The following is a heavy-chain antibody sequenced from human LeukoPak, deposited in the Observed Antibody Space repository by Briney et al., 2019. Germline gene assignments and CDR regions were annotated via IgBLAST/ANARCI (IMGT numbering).Heavy chain of an antibody. Sequence: GGSLRLSCAASGFTFSSYWMSWVRQAPGKGLEWVAHIRQDGSEKYYVDSVKGRFTISRDNAKNSLYLQMNSLRAEDTAVYYCARDRHYDFWSGYYTQGRSHYYYYGMDVWGQGTTVTVSS. V-gene: IGHV3-7*01. D-gene: IGHD3-3*01. CDR1: GFTFSSYW. J-gene: IGHJ6*02. CDR2: IRQDGSEK. CDR3: ARDRHYDFWSGYYTQGRSHYYYYGMDV.